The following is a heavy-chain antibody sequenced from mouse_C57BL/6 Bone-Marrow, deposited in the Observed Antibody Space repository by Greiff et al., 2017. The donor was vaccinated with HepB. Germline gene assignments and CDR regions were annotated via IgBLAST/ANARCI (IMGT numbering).Heavy chain of an antibody. CDR1: GYTFTDYY. Sequence: VQLKESGPVLVKPGASVKMSCKASGYTFTDYYMNWVKQSHGKSLEWIGVINPYNGGTSYNQKFKGKATLTVDKSSSTAYMELNSLTSEDSAVYYCARWGEYDVFDYWGQGTTLTVSS. D-gene: IGHD2-14*01. J-gene: IGHJ2*01. CDR2: INPYNGGT. V-gene: IGHV1-19*01. CDR3: ARWGEYDVFDY.